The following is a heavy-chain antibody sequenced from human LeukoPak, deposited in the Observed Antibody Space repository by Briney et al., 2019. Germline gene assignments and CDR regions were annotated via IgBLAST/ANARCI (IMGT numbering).Heavy chain of an antibody. CDR2: IWYDGSNK. CDR1: GFTFSSYW. CDR3: ARGISLYYFDY. Sequence: GGSLRLSCATSGFTFSSYWMHWVRQAPGKGLEWVAVIWYDGSNKYYADSVKGRFTISRDNSKNTLYLQMNSLRAEDTAVYYCARGISLYYFDYWGQGTLVTVSS. J-gene: IGHJ4*02. V-gene: IGHV3-33*08.